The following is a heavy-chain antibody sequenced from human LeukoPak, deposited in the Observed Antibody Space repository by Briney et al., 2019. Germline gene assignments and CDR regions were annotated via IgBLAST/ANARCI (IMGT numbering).Heavy chain of an antibody. CDR1: GGSISSYY. CDR2: IYYSGST. J-gene: IGHJ4*02. D-gene: IGHD5-24*01. V-gene: IGHV4-59*01. CDR3: ARGRDGYNELDY. Sequence: SETLSLTCTVSGGSISSYYWSWIRQPPGKGLEWIGYIYYSGSTNYNPSLKSRVTISVDTSKNQFSLKLSSVTTADTAVYYCARGRDGYNELDYWGQGTLVTVSS.